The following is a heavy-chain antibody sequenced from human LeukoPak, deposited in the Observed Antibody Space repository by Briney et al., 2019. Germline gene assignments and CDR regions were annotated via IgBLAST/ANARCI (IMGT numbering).Heavy chain of an antibody. CDR1: GYSFTSYW. D-gene: IGHD3-16*02. V-gene: IGHV5-51*03. Sequence: PGESLKISCKGSGYSFTSYWIGWVRQMPGKGLEWMGIIYPGDSDTRYSLSFQGQVTISADKSISTAYLQWSSLKASDTAMYYCARVGPPSYYDYVWGSYPYDYWGQGTLVTVSS. J-gene: IGHJ4*02. CDR3: ARVGPPSYYDYVWGSYPYDY. CDR2: IYPGDSDT.